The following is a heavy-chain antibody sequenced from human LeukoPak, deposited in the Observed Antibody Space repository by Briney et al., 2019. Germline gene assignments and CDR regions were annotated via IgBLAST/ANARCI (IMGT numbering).Heavy chain of an antibody. J-gene: IGHJ4*02. V-gene: IGHV4-39*07. CDR1: GGSISSSSYY. D-gene: IGHD3-10*01. CDR3: ESGSYYNVDY. Sequence: PSETLSLTCTVSGGSISSSSYYWGWIRQPPGKGLEWIGSIYYSGSTYYNPSLKSRVTISVDTSKNQFSLKLSSVTAADTAVYYCESGSYYNVDYWGQGTLVTVSS. CDR2: IYYSGST.